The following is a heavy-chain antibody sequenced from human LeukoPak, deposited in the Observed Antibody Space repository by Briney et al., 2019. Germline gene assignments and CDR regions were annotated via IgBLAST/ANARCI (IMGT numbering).Heavy chain of an antibody. J-gene: IGHJ3*02. CDR1: GFTFSSYW. D-gene: IGHD3-22*01. V-gene: IGHV3-74*01. CDR3: ARHRDSSGYYWFYAFDI. Sequence: GGSLRLSCAASGFTFSSYWMHWVRQVPGKGLVWVSRINSDGSTTRYADSVKGRFTISRDNSKNTLYLQMNSLRAEDTAVYYCARHRDSSGYYWFYAFDIWGQGTMVTVSS. CDR2: INSDGSTT.